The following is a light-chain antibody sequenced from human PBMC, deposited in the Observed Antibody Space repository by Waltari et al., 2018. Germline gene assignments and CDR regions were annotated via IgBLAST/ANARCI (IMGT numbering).Light chain of an antibody. V-gene: IGKV1-33*01. CDR2: DAA. CDR3: QQYANFPLT. CDR1: QDISNF. Sequence: DIQMTQSPSSLSASVGDRVTITCHASQDISNFLNWYQQKPGKAPKLLIYDAANSETGVPSRFSGSAYGTDFTFTISSLQPEDIATYYCQQYANFPLTIGGGTKLEI. J-gene: IGKJ4*01.